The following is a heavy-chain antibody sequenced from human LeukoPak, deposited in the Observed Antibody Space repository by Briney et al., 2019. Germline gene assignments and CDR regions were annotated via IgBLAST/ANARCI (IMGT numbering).Heavy chain of an antibody. Sequence: GMSLRLSCAASGVTLSPYGMHWVRQAPGKGLEWVAVISYEGGTQHYADSVKGRFIISRDNPRNTLYLQMNILRTEDTAVYYCAKEGTPQVSTWYDLWGQGTQVIVSS. V-gene: IGHV3-30*18. CDR3: AKEGTPQVSTWYDL. J-gene: IGHJ5*02. CDR1: GVTLSPYG. CDR2: ISYEGGTQ. D-gene: IGHD3-10*01.